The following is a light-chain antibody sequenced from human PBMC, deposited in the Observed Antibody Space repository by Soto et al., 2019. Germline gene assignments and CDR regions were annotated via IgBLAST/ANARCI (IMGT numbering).Light chain of an antibody. V-gene: IGKV3-11*01. Sequence: EIVLTQSPATLSLSPGERATLSCRASESISNSLAWYQQKPGQGPRLLIYDASNRATGIPARFSGSGSGTEFTLTISSLEPEDFAIYYCHQRDNWPPVTFGGGTKVDIK. CDR2: DAS. J-gene: IGKJ4*01. CDR3: HQRDNWPPVT. CDR1: ESISNS.